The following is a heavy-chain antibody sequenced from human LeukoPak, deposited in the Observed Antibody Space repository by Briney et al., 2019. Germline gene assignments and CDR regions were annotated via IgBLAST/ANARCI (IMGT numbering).Heavy chain of an antibody. D-gene: IGHD2-15*01. Sequence: TLETLSLTCTVSGASVSSGSYYWSWIRQPAGKGLEWIGRVYYTGSSNYDPSLESRVTISVDTSKNQFSLKLSSVTAADTAVYYCARGPYCSGGSCYLPNAFDIWGQGTMVTVSS. CDR2: VYYTGSS. J-gene: IGHJ3*02. CDR3: ARGPYCSGGSCYLPNAFDI. V-gene: IGHV4-61*10. CDR1: GASVSSGSYY.